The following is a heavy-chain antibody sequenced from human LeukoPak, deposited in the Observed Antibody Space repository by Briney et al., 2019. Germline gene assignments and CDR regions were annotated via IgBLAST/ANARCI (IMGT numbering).Heavy chain of an antibody. Sequence: GGSLRLSCAASGFTFDSYSMNWVRQAPGKGLEWVSSISSSDTYIYYADSVKGRFTISRDNARNSLYLQMNSLRAEDTAVYYCARDVSGSSSWVRFDYWGQGTLVTVSS. V-gene: IGHV3-21*01. D-gene: IGHD6-13*01. CDR2: ISSSDTYI. CDR1: GFTFDSYS. J-gene: IGHJ4*02. CDR3: ARDVSGSSSWVRFDY.